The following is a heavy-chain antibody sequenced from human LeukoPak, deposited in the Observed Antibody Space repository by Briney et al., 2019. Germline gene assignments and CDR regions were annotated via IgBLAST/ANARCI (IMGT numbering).Heavy chain of an antibody. CDR2: IRYDGSNK. V-gene: IGHV3-30*02. CDR3: ARVEGDSYGDWYFDL. J-gene: IGHJ2*01. CDR1: GFTFSSYG. D-gene: IGHD4-17*01. Sequence: GGSLRLSCGASGFTFSSYGMHWVRQAPGKGLEWVAFIRYDGSNKYYADSVKGRFTISRDNAKNTLYLQMNSLRAEDTAVYYCARVEGDSYGDWYFDLWGRGTLVTVSS.